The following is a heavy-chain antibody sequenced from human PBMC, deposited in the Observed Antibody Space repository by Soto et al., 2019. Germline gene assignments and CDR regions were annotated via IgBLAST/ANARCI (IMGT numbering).Heavy chain of an antibody. Sequence: VQLVESGGGWVQPGGSLKLSCAASGFTFSGSVIHWVRQASGQGLEWVSAISGSGGSTYYADSVKGRFTISRDNSKNTLYLQMNSLRAEDTAVYYCAKSDLKSLPGSYYYYYGMDVWGQGTTVTVSS. D-gene: IGHD3-10*01. V-gene: IGHV3-23*04. CDR2: ISGSGGST. J-gene: IGHJ6*02. CDR3: AKSDLKSLPGSYYYYYGMDV. CDR1: GFTFSGSV.